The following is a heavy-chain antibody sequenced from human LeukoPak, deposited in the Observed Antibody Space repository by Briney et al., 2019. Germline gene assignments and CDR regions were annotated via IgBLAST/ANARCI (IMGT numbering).Heavy chain of an antibody. J-gene: IGHJ4*02. CDR2: IRYNRNNK. CDR3: ARDFSSGSYYGDYYFDY. D-gene: IGHD1-26*01. V-gene: IGHV3-30*02. CDR1: GFTFRSFD. Sequence: PGGSLRLSCAASGFTFRSFDMHWVRQAPGKGLEWVAFIRYNRNNKYYADSVKGRFTVSRDNSKNTLYLQMNSLRAEDTALYYRARDFSSGSYYGDYYFDYWGQGTLVTVSS.